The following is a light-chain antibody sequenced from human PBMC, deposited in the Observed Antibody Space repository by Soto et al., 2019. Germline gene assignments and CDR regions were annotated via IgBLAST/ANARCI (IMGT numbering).Light chain of an antibody. Sequence: EIVLTQSPATLSLSPGERATLSCRASQSVSTYLAWYQQKPGQAPRLVIYDASSRATGIPARFSGSGSGTDFTLTISSLEFGDSAVYYCQQRSNWPSITFGQGTRLEIK. CDR3: QQRSNWPSIT. CDR1: QSVSTY. V-gene: IGKV3-11*01. J-gene: IGKJ5*01. CDR2: DAS.